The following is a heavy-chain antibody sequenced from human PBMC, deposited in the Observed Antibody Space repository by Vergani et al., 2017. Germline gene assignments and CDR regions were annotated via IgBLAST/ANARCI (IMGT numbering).Heavy chain of an antibody. J-gene: IGHJ4*02. D-gene: IGHD5-18*01. CDR3: SRGRGYSFGYSDY. CDR1: GFSFGVYA. Sequence: EVQLVEPGRGLVPPGRSLRLSAAAPGFSFGVYAMTWVRQAPGKGLEWVAFIRNKVYGGTTEYAASVKGRFTNSRDDSKRLAYLQLSGLKTEDTAVYFCSRGRGYSFGYSDYWGQGTLVTVSS. CDR2: IRNKVYGGTT. V-gene: IGHV3-49*04.